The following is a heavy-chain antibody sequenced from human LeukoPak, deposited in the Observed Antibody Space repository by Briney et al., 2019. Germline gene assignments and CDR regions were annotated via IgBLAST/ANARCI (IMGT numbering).Heavy chain of an antibody. D-gene: IGHD5-18*01. J-gene: IGHJ6*02. CDR3: ARVPGYSYGSPWYYYGMDV. CDR1: GYTFTGYY. V-gene: IGHV1-2*02. CDR2: INPNSGGT. Sequence: ASVTVSCKASGYTFTGYYMHWVRQAPGQGLEWMGWINPNSGGTNYAQKFQGRVTMTRDTSISTAYMGLSRLRSDDTAVYYCARVPGYSYGSPWYYYGMDVWGQGTTVTVSS.